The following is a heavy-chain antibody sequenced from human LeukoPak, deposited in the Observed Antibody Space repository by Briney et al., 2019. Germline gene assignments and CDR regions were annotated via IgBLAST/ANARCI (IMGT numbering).Heavy chain of an antibody. CDR3: AKIPPGYCSAGSCYLDY. Sequence: GGSLSLSCAASGLTFGDYAMSWVRQAPGKGLEWVSTISPSGRDTYYADSVKGRFTISRDNSKNTLYLQMNSLRAEDTAVFYCAKIPPGYCSAGSCYLDYWGQGTLVTVSS. CDR1: GLTFGDYA. J-gene: IGHJ4*02. V-gene: IGHV3-23*01. CDR2: ISPSGRDT. D-gene: IGHD2-15*01.